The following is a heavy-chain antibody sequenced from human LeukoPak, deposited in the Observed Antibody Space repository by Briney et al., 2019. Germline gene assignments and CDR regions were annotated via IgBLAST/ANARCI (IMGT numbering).Heavy chain of an antibody. CDR2: IYYSGST. J-gene: IGHJ5*02. CDR1: GGSISSYY. Sequence: SETLSLTCTVSGGSISSYYWSWIRQPPGKGLEWIGYIYYSGSTNYNPSLKSRVTRSVDTSKNQFSLKLSSVTAADTAVYYCASDPGEYGAYDETWGQGPLVTVSS. D-gene: IGHD4-17*01. CDR3: ASDPGEYGAYDET. V-gene: IGHV4-59*01.